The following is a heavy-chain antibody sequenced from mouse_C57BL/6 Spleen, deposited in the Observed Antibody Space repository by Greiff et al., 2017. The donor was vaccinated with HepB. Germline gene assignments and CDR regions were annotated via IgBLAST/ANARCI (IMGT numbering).Heavy chain of an antibody. CDR2: IWSGGST. J-gene: IGHJ4*01. CDR1: GFSLTSYG. D-gene: IGHD1-1*01. Sequence: QVQLKESGPGLVQPSQSLSITCTVSGFSLTSYGVHWVRQSPGKGLEWLGVIWSGGSTDYNAAFISRLSISKDNSKSQVFFKMNSLQADDTAIYYCARGTATVVDYAMDYWGQGTSVTVSS. V-gene: IGHV2-2*01. CDR3: ARGTATVVDYAMDY.